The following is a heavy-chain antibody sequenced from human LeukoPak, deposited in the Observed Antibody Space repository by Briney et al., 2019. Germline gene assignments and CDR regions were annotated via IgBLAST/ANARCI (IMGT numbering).Heavy chain of an antibody. Sequence: SETLSLTCTVSGGSISSYYWSWIRQPPGKGLEWIGYIYYSGSTNYNPSLKSRVTISVDTSKNQFSLKLSSVTAADTAVYHCARHRIYDHTGDYWGQGTLVTVSS. CDR1: GGSISSYY. V-gene: IGHV4-59*08. D-gene: IGHD2-15*01. CDR3: ARHRIYDHTGDY. CDR2: IYYSGST. J-gene: IGHJ4*02.